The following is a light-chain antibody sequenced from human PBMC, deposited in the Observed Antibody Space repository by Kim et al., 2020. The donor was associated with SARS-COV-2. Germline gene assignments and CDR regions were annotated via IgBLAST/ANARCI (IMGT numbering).Light chain of an antibody. CDR3: QQYSTWPT. J-gene: IGKJ4*01. CDR1: QSSASG. CDR2: DTY. Sequence: SVFPGERATLSCRASQSSASGLAWYLQKPGQAPRLLIYDTYTRATGIPARFSGSGSGTEFSLTISSLQSEDFALYYCQQYSTWPTFGGGTKVEIK. V-gene: IGKV3-15*01.